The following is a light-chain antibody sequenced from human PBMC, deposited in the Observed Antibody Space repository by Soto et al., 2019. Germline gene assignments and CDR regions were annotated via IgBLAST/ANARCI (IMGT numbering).Light chain of an antibody. J-gene: IGKJ1*01. V-gene: IGKV1-9*01. CDR2: AAS. Sequence: DIQLTQSPSFLSASVGDRVTITCRASQDISSYLAWYQQKPGKAPKLLIFAASTLQSGVPSRFSGSGSGTEFTLTINSLQPEDFATYYCQQLNSYPRTFXQGTKVDIK. CDR3: QQLNSYPRT. CDR1: QDISSY.